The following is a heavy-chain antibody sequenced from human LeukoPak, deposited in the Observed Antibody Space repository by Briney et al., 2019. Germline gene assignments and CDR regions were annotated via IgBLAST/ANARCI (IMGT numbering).Heavy chain of an antibody. Sequence: GASVKVACKASGYTFTSYGISWVRQAPGQGLEWMGWISAYNGNTNYEQKFQGRVTMTTDTSTNTAYVELRSLRSDDTAVYYCARRTYSRSSSIFDNWGQGTLVTVSS. CDR3: ARRTYSRSSSIFDN. D-gene: IGHD6-6*01. V-gene: IGHV1-18*01. CDR2: ISAYNGNT. CDR1: GYTFTSYG. J-gene: IGHJ4*02.